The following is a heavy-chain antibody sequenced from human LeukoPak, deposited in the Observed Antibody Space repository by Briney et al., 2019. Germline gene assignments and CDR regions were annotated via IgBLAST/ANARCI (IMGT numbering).Heavy chain of an antibody. CDR1: GASITSYY. J-gene: IGHJ4*02. CDR2: IYNSGST. V-gene: IGHV4-59*01. Sequence: SETLSLTCTVSGASITSYYWNWIRQPPGKGLEWIGHIYNSGSTSYNPSLKSRVTISLDTSENQFSLKVRSVTAADTAVYYCARRGYSASPHYYDDWGQGTLVTVSS. D-gene: IGHD5-18*01. CDR3: ARRGYSASPHYYDD.